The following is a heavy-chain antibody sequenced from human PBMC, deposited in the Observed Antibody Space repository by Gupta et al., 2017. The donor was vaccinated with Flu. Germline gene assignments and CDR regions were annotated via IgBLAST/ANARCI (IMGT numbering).Heavy chain of an antibody. Sequence: EVQLLESGGGLVQPGGSLRLSCAASGLTFSSYAMLWVRQAPGKGLEWVAGISGGGGSTNYAESVKGRFTISRDNSKNTVYLQMNSLRAEDTAVYYCAESEASGNYDFDYWGQGTLVTVSS. D-gene: IGHD1-26*01. CDR3: AESEASGNYDFDY. CDR2: ISGGGGST. V-gene: IGHV3-23*01. J-gene: IGHJ4*02. CDR1: GLTFSSYA.